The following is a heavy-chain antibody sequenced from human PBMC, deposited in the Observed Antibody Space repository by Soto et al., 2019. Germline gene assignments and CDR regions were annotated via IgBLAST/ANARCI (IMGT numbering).Heavy chain of an antibody. Sequence: LRLSCAASGFTFSSYAMHWVRQAPGKGLEWVAVISYDGSNKYYADSVKGRFTISRDNSKNTLYLQMNSLRAEDTAVYYCARGLTGTPSTPTAFDYWGQGTLVTVSS. CDR3: ARGLTGTPSTPTAFDY. CDR1: GFTFSSYA. J-gene: IGHJ4*02. V-gene: IGHV3-30-3*01. CDR2: ISYDGSNK. D-gene: IGHD1-20*01.